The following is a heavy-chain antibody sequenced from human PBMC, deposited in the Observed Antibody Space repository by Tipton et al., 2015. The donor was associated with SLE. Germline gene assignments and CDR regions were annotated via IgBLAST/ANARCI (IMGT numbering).Heavy chain of an antibody. J-gene: IGHJ3*01. Sequence: TLSLTCTVSGGSISGYYWSWVRQPPGQGLEWIGYIFYSDNTNYNPSLKSRVTISVDTSKNQFSLELNSVTAADTAVYYCARGYTPDGFELWGPGTMVTVSS. CDR3: ARGYTPDGFEL. CDR2: IFYSDNT. V-gene: IGHV4-59*01. D-gene: IGHD5-18*01. CDR1: GGSISGYY.